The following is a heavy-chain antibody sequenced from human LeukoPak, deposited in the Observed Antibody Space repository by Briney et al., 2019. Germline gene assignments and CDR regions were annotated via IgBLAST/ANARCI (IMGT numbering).Heavy chain of an antibody. D-gene: IGHD1-1*01. V-gene: IGHV4-30-4*08. CDR3: ARDRYNWNDTGNYYMDV. CDR1: GGSICSGDYY. CDR2: IYHSGST. Sequence: SETLSLTCTVSGGSICSGDYYWSWIRQPPGKGLEWIGYIYHSGSTYYNPSLKSRVTISVDTSKNQFSLKLTSVTAADTAVYYCARDRYNWNDTGNYYMDVWGKGTTVTVSS. J-gene: IGHJ6*03.